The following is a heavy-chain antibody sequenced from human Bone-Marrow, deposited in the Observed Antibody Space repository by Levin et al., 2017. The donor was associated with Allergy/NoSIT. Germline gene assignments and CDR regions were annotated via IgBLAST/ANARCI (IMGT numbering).Heavy chain of an antibody. D-gene: IGHD6-19*01. CDR3: AKVSGASGWYPFDY. CDR1: GFTFSSYA. Sequence: GESLKISCATSGFTFSSYALSWVRQAPGKGLEWVSTISGSGFNTWFADSVKGRFTISRDTSMNTVYLQMNSLRAEDTAVYYCAKVSGASGWYPFDYWGQGTLVTVSS. J-gene: IGHJ4*02. V-gene: IGHV3-23*01. CDR2: ISGSGFNT.